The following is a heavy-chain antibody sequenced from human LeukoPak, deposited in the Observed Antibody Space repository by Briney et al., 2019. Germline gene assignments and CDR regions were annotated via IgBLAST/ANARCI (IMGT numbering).Heavy chain of an antibody. CDR3: ARGHYAMDV. V-gene: IGHV3-7*03. CDR1: GFTLSSHG. J-gene: IGHJ6*02. CDR2: IKYDGSEK. Sequence: GGSLRLSCAASGFTLSSHGMSWVRQAPGKGLEWVANIKYDGSEKSYVDSVKDRFTISRDNAKNSLYLQMNSLSVEDTAVYYCARGHYAMDVWGQGTTVTVSS.